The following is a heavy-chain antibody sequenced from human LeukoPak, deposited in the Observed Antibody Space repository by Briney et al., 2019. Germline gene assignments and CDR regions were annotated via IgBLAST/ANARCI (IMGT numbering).Heavy chain of an antibody. J-gene: IGHJ4*02. V-gene: IGHV4-30-2*01. D-gene: IGHD3-22*01. CDR1: GGSISSGGYS. CDR2: IYHSGST. CDR3: AAIYDSSGYYYRPPENDY. Sequence: KPSETLSLTCAVSGGSISSGGYSWSWIRQPPGKGLEWIGYIYHSGSTYYNPSLKSRVTISVDRSKNQFSLKLSSVTAADTAVYYCAAIYDSSGYYYRPPENDYWGQGTLVTVSS.